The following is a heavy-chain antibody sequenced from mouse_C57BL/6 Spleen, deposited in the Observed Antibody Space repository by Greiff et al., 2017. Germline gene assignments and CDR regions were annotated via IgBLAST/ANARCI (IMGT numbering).Heavy chain of an antibody. J-gene: IGHJ4*01. D-gene: IGHD2-4*01. V-gene: IGHV2-6-1*01. CDR1: GFSLTSYG. CDR3: ARQGITTRYAMDY. Sequence: QVQLKESGPGLVAPSQRLSITCTVSGFSLTSYGVHWVRQPPGKGLEWLVVIWSDGSTTYNSALKSRLSISKDNSKSQVFLKMNSLQTDDTAMYYCARQGITTRYAMDYWGQGTSVTVSS. CDR2: IWSDGST.